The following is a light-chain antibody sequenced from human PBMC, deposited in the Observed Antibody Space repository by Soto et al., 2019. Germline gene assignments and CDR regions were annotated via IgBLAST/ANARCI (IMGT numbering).Light chain of an antibody. V-gene: IGLV1-51*01. Sequence: QSVLTQPPSVSTAPGQKVTISCSGSSSNIGNNYVSWYQQLPGTAPKLLIYDNNKRPPGIPDRFSGSKSGTSATLGITGPQTGDEADYYCGTWDSSLSVYVIGTGTKVTVL. CDR1: SSNIGNNY. CDR3: GTWDSSLSVYV. J-gene: IGLJ1*01. CDR2: DNN.